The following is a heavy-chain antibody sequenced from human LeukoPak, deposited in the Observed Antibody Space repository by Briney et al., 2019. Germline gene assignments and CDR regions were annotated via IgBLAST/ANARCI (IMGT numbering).Heavy chain of an antibody. J-gene: IGHJ4*02. CDR2: ISAYNGNT. Sequence: GASVKVSCKASGYTFTSYGISWVRQAPGQGLEWMGWISAYNGNTNYAQKLQGRVTMTTDTSTSTAYMELRSLRSGDTAVYYCASSLSDYDILTGWCWGQGTLVTVSS. CDR3: ASSLSDYDILTGWC. D-gene: IGHD3-9*01. CDR1: GYTFTSYG. V-gene: IGHV1-18*01.